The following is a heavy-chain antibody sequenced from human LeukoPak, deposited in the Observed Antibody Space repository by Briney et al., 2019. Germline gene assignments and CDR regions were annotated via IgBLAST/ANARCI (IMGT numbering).Heavy chain of an antibody. J-gene: IGHJ4*02. Sequence: SETLSLTCSVSGYSIGSGYYWGWIRQPPEKGLEWIGSIYHSGITYYNPSLKSRVTILVDTSRNQFSLSLSSVTAADTALYYCARIYYDSSGLYYFDSWGQGTLVTVSS. CDR2: IYHSGIT. D-gene: IGHD3-22*01. CDR3: ARIYYDSSGLYYFDS. V-gene: IGHV4-38-2*02. CDR1: GYSIGSGYY.